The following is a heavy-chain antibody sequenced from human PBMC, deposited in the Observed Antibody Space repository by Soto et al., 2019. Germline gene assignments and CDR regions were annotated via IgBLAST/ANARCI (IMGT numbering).Heavy chain of an antibody. CDR3: AKDLYRVRYQRLLSPDAFDI. CDR1: GCTFDDYA. D-gene: IGHD2-2*01. J-gene: IGHJ3*02. CDR2: ISWNSGSI. V-gene: IGHV3-9*01. Sequence: EVQLGDSWGGFVHPGRSLRLSCAASGCTFDDYAMHWVRQAPEKGLECVSGISWNSGSICYAASVKGLFTISRDNAKNYLDLQMNSLRAEDTDLYYCAKDLYRVRYQRLLSPDAFDIWGQGTMVTVSS.